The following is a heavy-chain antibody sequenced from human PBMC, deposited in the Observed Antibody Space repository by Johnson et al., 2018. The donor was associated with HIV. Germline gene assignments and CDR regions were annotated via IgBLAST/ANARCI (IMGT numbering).Heavy chain of an antibody. D-gene: IGHD3-10*01. Sequence: QVQLVESGGGVVQPGGSLRLSCAASGFTFDDYGMSWVRQAPGKGLEWVAVISYDGSNKYYADSVKGRFTISRDNSKNTLYLEMKSLRMEDTAVYYCVSGRIGRTVEDLRWGGCDIGGQGTMVTVSS. CDR3: VSGRIGRTVEDLRWGGCDI. J-gene: IGHJ3*02. CDR2: ISYDGSNK. V-gene: IGHV3-30*03. CDR1: GFTFDDYG.